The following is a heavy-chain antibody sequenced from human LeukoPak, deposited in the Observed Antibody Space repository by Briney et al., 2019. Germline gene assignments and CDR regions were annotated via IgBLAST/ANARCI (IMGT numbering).Heavy chain of an antibody. J-gene: IGHJ6*02. CDR1: GFTFSSYW. V-gene: IGHV3-7*01. Sequence: PGGSLSLSCAASGFTFSSYWMSWVRQAAGKGLEWVGNIKQDGSEKYYVDSVKGRFTISRDNAKNSLYLQMNSLRAEDTAVYYCARDSSSWGPYYYGMDVWGQGTTVTVSS. CDR2: IKQDGSEK. D-gene: IGHD6-13*01. CDR3: ARDSSSWGPYYYGMDV.